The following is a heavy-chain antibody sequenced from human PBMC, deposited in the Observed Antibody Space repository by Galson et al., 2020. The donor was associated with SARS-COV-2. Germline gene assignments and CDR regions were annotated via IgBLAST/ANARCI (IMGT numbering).Heavy chain of an antibody. V-gene: IGHV2-70*11. Sequence: SGPMLVKPTQTLTLTCTVSGFSLSTRGVCVSWIRQSPGRALEWLARIDWDDEKYYSASLKTRITISKDSSKNQAVLKVTNMDPVDSGTYDCERRRGSCEWTRSSDICYYYGLDVWGEGTTVTVSS. J-gene: IGHJ6*04. CDR3: ERRRGSCEWTRSSDICYYYGLDV. D-gene: IGHD2-15*01. CDR1: GFSLSTRGVC. CDR2: IDWDDEK.